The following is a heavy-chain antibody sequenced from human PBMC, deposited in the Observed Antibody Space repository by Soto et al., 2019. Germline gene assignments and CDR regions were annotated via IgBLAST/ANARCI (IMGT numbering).Heavy chain of an antibody. CDR2: ISYDGSNK. Sequence: PGGSLRLSCAASGFTFSSYGMHWVRQAPGKGLEWVAVISYDGSNKYYADSVKGRFTISRDNSKNTLYLQMNSLRAEDTAVYYCAKDSGSYYGPFDYWGQGTLVTVSS. CDR3: AKDSGSYYGPFDY. V-gene: IGHV3-30*18. D-gene: IGHD1-26*01. J-gene: IGHJ4*02. CDR1: GFTFSSYG.